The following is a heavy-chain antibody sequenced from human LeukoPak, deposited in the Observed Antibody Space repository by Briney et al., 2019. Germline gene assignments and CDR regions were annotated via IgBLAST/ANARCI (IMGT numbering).Heavy chain of an antibody. CDR2: IYTSGST. V-gene: IGHV4-4*07. CDR3: ARDYYGSGSYHY. J-gene: IGHJ4*02. Sequence: TSETLSLTCTVSGGSISSYYWSWIRQPARPGQERIGRIYTSGSTNYNPSLKSRVTMSVDTSKNQFALKPSSVTAADTAVYYCARDYYGSGSYHYWGQGTLVTVSS. D-gene: IGHD3-10*01. CDR1: GGSISSYY.